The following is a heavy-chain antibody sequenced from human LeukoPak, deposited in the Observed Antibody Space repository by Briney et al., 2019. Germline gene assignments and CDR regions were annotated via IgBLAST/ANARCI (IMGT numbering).Heavy chain of an antibody. CDR2: INHSGSS. D-gene: IGHD3-22*01. Sequence: PSETLSLTCAVYGGSFSAHYWSWIRQPPGKGLEWIGEINHSGSSNYNPSLKSRVTVSVDTSKNQFSLKLSSVTAADTAVYYCARGFPYYYDGSGYPRRRNWFDPWGQGTLVTVSS. J-gene: IGHJ5*02. CDR1: GGSFSAHY. V-gene: IGHV4-34*01. CDR3: ARGFPYYYDGSGYPRRRNWFDP.